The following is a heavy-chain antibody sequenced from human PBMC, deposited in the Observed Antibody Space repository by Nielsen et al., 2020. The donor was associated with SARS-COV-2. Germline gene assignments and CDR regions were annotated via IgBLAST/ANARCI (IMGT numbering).Heavy chain of an antibody. D-gene: IGHD3-10*01. Sequence: PGKALEWLALIYWNDDKRYSPSLNTRLTITKDTSKNQVVLTMTNVDPVDTATYYCAHSIRGAGISMVRGILTTTYSNDAMDVWGQGTTVTVSS. V-gene: IGHV2-5*01. CDR2: IYWNDDK. CDR3: AHSIRGAGISMVRGILTTTYSNDAMDV. J-gene: IGHJ6*02.